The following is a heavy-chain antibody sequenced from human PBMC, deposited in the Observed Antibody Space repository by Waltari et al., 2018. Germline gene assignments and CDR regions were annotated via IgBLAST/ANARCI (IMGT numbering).Heavy chain of an antibody. CDR2: MSRSGITI. J-gene: IGHJ4*02. Sequence: EVQLVESGGGLVQPGGSLRLSCAASGFTFSSYEMNWVRQAPGKGLEGVLNMSRSGITICYADSVKGRFTISRDNAKNSLYLQMNSLRAEDTAVYYCASRYGYWGQGTLVTVSS. V-gene: IGHV3-48*03. CDR3: ASRYGY. CDR1: GFTFSSYE. D-gene: IGHD1-20*01.